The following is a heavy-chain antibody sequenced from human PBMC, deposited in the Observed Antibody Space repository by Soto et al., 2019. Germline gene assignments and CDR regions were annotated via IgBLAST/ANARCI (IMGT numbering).Heavy chain of an antibody. J-gene: IGHJ4*02. CDR3: ARTGAYGSGSSSLPHFDD. Sequence: QVQLQQWGAGLLKPAETLSLTCAVYGTSFSGFYWSWIRQPPGQGLEWVGEVNHSGSTNYNPSLKSRVTMSVDTSKHQVFLKVTSVTAADTAMYYCARTGAYGSGSSSLPHFDDWGQGPLVTVSS. D-gene: IGHD3-10*01. CDR1: GTSFSGFY. CDR2: VNHSGST. V-gene: IGHV4-34*01.